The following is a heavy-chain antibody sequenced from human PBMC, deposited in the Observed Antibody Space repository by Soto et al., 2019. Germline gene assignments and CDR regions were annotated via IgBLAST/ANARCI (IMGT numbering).Heavy chain of an antibody. D-gene: IGHD3-22*01. CDR1: GGTFSSYA. Sequence: QVQLVQSGAEVKKPGSSVKVSCKASGGTFSSYAISWVRQAPGQGLEWMGGFIPIFGTANYAQKFQGRVTITADESTSTAYMELSSLRSEDTAVYYCARSYDSSGYDYYYYGIDVWGQGTTVTVSS. J-gene: IGHJ6*02. CDR3: ARSYDSSGYDYYYYGIDV. V-gene: IGHV1-69*01. CDR2: FIPIFGTA.